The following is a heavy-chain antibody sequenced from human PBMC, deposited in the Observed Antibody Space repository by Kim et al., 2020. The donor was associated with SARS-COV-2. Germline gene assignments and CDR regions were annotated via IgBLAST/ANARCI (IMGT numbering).Heavy chain of an antibody. V-gene: IGHV3-74*01. Sequence: GGSLRLSCAASGFTFSNYWMHWVRQAPGKGLVWVSRITSDGSRTSYADSVKGRFTISRDNAKNTLYLQMNSLRAEDTAVYYCARDYGSSWQRGWFDPWGQGTLVTVSS. CDR3: ARDYGSSWQRGWFDP. CDR2: ITSDGSRT. D-gene: IGHD6-13*01. J-gene: IGHJ5*02. CDR1: GFTFSNYW.